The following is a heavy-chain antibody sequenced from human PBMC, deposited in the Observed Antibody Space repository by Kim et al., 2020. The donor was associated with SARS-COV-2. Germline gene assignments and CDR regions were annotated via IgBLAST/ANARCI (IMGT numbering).Heavy chain of an antibody. Sequence: GGSLRLSCAASGFTFSNYRMNWVRQAPGEGLEWVACISSSTIDYDDAVKGRFSISRDDAKTSMYLQLNRLSDEAAAASDCSRGSDEYGYGYRDFDKWGQG. J-gene: IGHJ4*02. V-gene: IGHV3-48*02. D-gene: IGHD5-18*01. CDR1: GFTFSNYR. CDR2: ISSSTI. CDR3: SRGSDEYGYGYRDFDK.